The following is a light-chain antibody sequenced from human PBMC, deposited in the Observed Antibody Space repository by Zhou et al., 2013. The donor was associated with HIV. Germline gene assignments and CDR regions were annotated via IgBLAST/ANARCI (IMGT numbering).Light chain of an antibody. CDR3: QQSYSTPRT. V-gene: IGKV1-39*01. CDR1: QSITSY. CDR2: AAS. Sequence: DIRMTQSPSSLSASVGDRVTITCRASQSITSYLNWYQQKPGKAPKVLIYAASSLQSGVPSRFSGSGSGTDFTLTITSLQPEDFATYYCQQSYSTPRTFGQGTRVEV. J-gene: IGKJ1*01.